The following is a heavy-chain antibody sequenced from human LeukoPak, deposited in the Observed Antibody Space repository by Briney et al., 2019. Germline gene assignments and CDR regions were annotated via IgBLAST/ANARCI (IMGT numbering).Heavy chain of an antibody. Sequence: GGSLRLSCAASGFTFSSYSMNCVRQAPGKSLEWVSSISSSSSYIYYADSVKGRFTISRDNAKNSLYLQMNSLRAEDTAVYYCARDSVRVGYGSGSLPFYWGQGTLVTVSS. V-gene: IGHV3-21*01. J-gene: IGHJ4*02. CDR1: GFTFSSYS. CDR3: ARDSVRVGYGSGSLPFY. CDR2: ISSSSSYI. D-gene: IGHD3-10*01.